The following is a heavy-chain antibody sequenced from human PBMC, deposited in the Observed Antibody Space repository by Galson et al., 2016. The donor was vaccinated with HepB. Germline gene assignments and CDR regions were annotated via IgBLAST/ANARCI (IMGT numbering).Heavy chain of an antibody. V-gene: IGHV1-3*01. J-gene: IGHJ5*02. CDR3: VRDPYDSSGYPYNWFDP. D-gene: IGHD3-22*01. CDR2: INAGNGNT. Sequence: SVKVSCKASGYTFTNYAMHWVRQAPGQRLEWMEWINAGNGNTKYSQKFQGRVTITRDTSASTAYMELSSLRSEDTAVYYCVRDPYDSSGYPYNWFDPWGQGTLVTVSS. CDR1: GYTFTNYA.